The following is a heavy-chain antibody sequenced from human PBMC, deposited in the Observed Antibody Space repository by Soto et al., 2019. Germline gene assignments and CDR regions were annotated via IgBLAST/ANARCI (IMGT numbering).Heavy chain of an antibody. CDR3: ARDPYVGELYPYYYYYYMDV. Sequence: GGSLRLSCAASGFSFNTYGLNWVRQAPGKGLEWVSSIGRGDTYTYYADSVRGRFTISRDSENLVYLQLNSLSAEDTAVYYCARDPYVGELYPYYYYYYMDVWGKGTTVTVSS. J-gene: IGHJ6*03. D-gene: IGHD3-10*01. CDR2: IGRGDTYT. V-gene: IGHV3-21*01. CDR1: GFSFNTYG.